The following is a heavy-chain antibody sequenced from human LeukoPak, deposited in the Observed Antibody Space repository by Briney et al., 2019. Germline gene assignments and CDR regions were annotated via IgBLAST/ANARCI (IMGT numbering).Heavy chain of an antibody. CDR2: IIPAVGSP. CDR1: SGPFNSYA. J-gene: IGHJ5*02. Sequence: SVNVSCKASSGPFNSYAFNWVRQAPGQGLEWMGGIIPAVGSPTYARQFRDRVTITTDESSKTIYMELRSLRFEDTAIYYCAGSSAPVGGLGGSGSWFDPWGQGTEVAVSS. V-gene: IGHV1-69*05. CDR3: AGSSAPVGGLGGSGSWFDP. D-gene: IGHD3-10*01.